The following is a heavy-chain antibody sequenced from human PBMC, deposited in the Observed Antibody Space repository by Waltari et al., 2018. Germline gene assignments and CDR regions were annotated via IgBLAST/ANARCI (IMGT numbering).Heavy chain of an antibody. J-gene: IGHJ4*02. CDR2: IWYDGSNK. CDR1: GITFSSCG. V-gene: IGHV3-33*08. Sequence: QGQLVESGGSVVQPGRSLRLSCAASGITFSSCGMHGVRQAPGKGLEWVAVIWYDGSNKYYADSVKGRFTISRDNSKNTLYLQMNSLRAEDTAVYYCAAEGVAAGTDFDYWGQGTLVTVSS. CDR3: AAEGVAAGTDFDY. D-gene: IGHD6-13*01.